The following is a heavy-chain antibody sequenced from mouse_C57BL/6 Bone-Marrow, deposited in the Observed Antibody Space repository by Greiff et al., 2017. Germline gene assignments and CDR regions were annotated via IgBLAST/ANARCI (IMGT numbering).Heavy chain of an antibody. J-gene: IGHJ4*01. CDR1: GYTFTDYE. CDR3: TRPYYDYDRGYYSMDD. Sequence: VQLKESGAELVRPGASVTLSCKASGYTFTDYEMHWVKQTPVHGLEWIGAIDPETGGTAYNQKFKGKAILTADKSSSPAYMELRSLTSEDSAVDYCTRPYYDYDRGYYSMDDWGKGTSVTVSS. CDR2: IDPETGGT. V-gene: IGHV1-15*01. D-gene: IGHD2-4*01.